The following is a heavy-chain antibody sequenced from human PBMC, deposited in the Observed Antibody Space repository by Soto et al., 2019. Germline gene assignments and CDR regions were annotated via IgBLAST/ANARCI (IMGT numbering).Heavy chain of an antibody. D-gene: IGHD3-9*01. Sequence: ASVKVCCKSSLETLINYVISLVLHATGGGLEWFGCINAYRGNTNYAQKVQGRVTMTADTSTSTAYMELRSLRSDDTAVYYCARDHQRKGRYFAWLPHKWLEPWGQGTRVTVSS. J-gene: IGHJ5*02. CDR2: INAYRGNT. CDR3: ARDHQRKGRYFAWLPHKWLEP. V-gene: IGHV1-18*01. CDR1: LETLINYV.